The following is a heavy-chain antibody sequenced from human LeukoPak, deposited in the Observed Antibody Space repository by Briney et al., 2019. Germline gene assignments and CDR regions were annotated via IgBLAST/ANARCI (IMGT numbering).Heavy chain of an antibody. V-gene: IGHV4-30-4*01. CDR2: IYYSGST. Sequence: PSETLSLTCTVSGGSISSGDYYWRWIRQPPGKGLEWIGYIYYSGSTYYNPSLKSRVTISVDTSKNQFSLKLSSVTAADTAVYYCAREDATMVRGGFDYWGQGTLVTVSS. CDR1: GGSISSGDYY. CDR3: AREDATMVRGGFDY. D-gene: IGHD3-10*01. J-gene: IGHJ4*02.